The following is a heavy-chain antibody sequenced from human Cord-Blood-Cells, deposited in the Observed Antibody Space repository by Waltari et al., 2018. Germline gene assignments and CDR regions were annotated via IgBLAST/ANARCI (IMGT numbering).Heavy chain of an antibody. Sequence: QVQLQESGPGLVKPSQTLSLTCTVSGCPISSGDYYGSLIRQPPGKGLEWFGYIYSSGSTYYNPSLKSRVTISVDTSKNQFSLKLSSVTAADTAVYYCARVGGWIPNWFDPWGQGTLVTVSS. CDR3: ARVGGWIPNWFDP. V-gene: IGHV4-30-4*01. CDR1: GCPISSGDYY. D-gene: IGHD5-18*01. J-gene: IGHJ5*02. CDR2: IYSSGST.